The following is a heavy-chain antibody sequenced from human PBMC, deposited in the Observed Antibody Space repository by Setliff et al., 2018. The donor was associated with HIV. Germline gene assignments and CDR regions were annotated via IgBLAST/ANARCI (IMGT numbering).Heavy chain of an antibody. V-gene: IGHV3-23*03. J-gene: IGHJ3*02. CDR3: AKDKGRRDYDSSGYYFPDAFDI. Sequence: GGSLRLSCAASGFRFTTYSMNWVRQAPGKGLEWVSLIYSGGSSTYYADSVKGRFTISRDNSKNTLYLQMNSLRVEDTAVYYCAKDKGRRDYDSSGYYFPDAFDIWGQGTKVTVSS. CDR1: GFRFTTYS. D-gene: IGHD3-22*01. CDR2: IYSGGSST.